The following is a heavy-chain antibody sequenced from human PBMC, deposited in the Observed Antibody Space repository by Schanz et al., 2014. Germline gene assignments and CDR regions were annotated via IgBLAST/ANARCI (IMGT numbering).Heavy chain of an antibody. CDR1: GYTFTRSG. CDR3: ARELRLEYYFDY. Sequence: QVQLVQSGAEVKKPGASVKVSCKASGYTFTRSGISWVRQAPGQGLEWMGWIGGSDGNTNFAQKFQGRVTMTRDTSISTAYMELSSLRSDDTAVYYCARELRLEYYFDYWGQGTLVTVSS. CDR2: IGGSDGNT. V-gene: IGHV1-18*01. D-gene: IGHD4-17*01. J-gene: IGHJ4*02.